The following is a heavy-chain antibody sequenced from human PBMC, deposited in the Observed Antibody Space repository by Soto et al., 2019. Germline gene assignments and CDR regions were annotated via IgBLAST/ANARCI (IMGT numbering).Heavy chain of an antibody. CDR3: ARSFGWNWNDQNFDY. J-gene: IGHJ4*02. CDR1: GGSISSSNW. Sequence: QVQLQESGPGLVKPSGTLSLTCAVSGGSISSSNWWSWVRQPPGKGLEWIGEIYHSGSTNYNPSLKSRVTKSVDKSKNQFSLKLSSVTAADTAVYYCARSFGWNWNDQNFDYWGQGTLVTVSS. V-gene: IGHV4-4*02. CDR2: IYHSGST. D-gene: IGHD1-1*01.